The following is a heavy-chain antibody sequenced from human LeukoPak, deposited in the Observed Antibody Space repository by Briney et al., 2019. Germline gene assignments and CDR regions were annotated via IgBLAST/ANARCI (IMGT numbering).Heavy chain of an antibody. CDR2: IYYSGST. D-gene: IGHD6-13*01. V-gene: IGHV4-39*07. Sequence: SETLSLTCTVSSGSISGSSYFWGWIRQPPGKGLEWIGSIYYSGSTYYNPSLKSRVTISVDTSKNQFSLKLSSVTAADTAVYYCARCSSSWYTFDYWGQGTLVTVSS. CDR3: ARCSSSWYTFDY. CDR1: SGSISGSSYF. J-gene: IGHJ4*02.